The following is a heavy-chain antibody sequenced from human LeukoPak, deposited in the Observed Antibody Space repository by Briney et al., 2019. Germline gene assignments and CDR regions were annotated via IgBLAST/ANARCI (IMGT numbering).Heavy chain of an antibody. D-gene: IGHD3-10*01. Sequence: SETLSLTCANYGGPFSGFFWSWIRQPPGKGLERIGEINDGGRTNYNPSLQSRVTISIDTSKNQFSLKLTSVTAADTAVYYCAQASSYTEAIRYNPSWFGPWGQGTLVTVSS. CDR2: INDGGRT. CDR3: AQASSYTEAIRYNPSWFGP. J-gene: IGHJ5*02. CDR1: GGPFSGFF. V-gene: IGHV4-34*01.